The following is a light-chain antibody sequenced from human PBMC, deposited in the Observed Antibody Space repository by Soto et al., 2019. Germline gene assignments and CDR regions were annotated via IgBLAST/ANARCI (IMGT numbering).Light chain of an antibody. J-gene: IGLJ2*01. CDR1: SSNIGNNY. Sequence: QSVLTQPPSASGTPGQRVTISCSGTSSNIGNNYVCWYQQLPGTAPKLLIYRNNQLPSGVPDRFSGSKSGTSASLAISGLRSDDDADYYCAAWDDSLSGVVFGVGTQLTV. CDR3: AAWDDSLSGVV. CDR2: RNN. V-gene: IGLV1-47*01.